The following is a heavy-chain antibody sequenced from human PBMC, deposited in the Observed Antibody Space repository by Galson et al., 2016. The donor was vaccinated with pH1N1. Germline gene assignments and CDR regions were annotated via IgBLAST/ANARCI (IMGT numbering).Heavy chain of an antibody. CDR3: ARGGEEVLTFGEPHNWFDP. J-gene: IGHJ5*02. D-gene: IGHD3-10*01. CDR1: GGSISSRTYY. V-gene: IGHV4-61*02. Sequence: TLSLTCTVSGGSISSRTYYWSWTRQPAGKGLEWIGLVYSSGSTRYNPSLKSRVTISADTSKSQLSLRMTSVTAADTAVYYCARGGEEVLTFGEPHNWFDPWGQGILVTVSS. CDR2: VYSSGST.